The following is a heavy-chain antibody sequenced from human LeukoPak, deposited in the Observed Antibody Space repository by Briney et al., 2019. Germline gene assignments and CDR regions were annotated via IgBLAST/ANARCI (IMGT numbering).Heavy chain of an antibody. CDR2: ISSSSSYI. V-gene: IGHV3-21*04. Sequence: GGSLRLSCAASGFTFSSYSMNWVRQAPGKGLEWVSSISSSSSYIYYADSVKGRFTISRDNAKNSLFLQTNSLRADDTAVYYCARDSGWFRFDYWGQGTLVTVSS. CDR3: ARDSGWFRFDY. D-gene: IGHD6-13*01. J-gene: IGHJ4*02. CDR1: GFTFSSYS.